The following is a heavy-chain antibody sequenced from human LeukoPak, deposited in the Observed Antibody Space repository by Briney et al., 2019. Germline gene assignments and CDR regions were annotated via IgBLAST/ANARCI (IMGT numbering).Heavy chain of an antibody. D-gene: IGHD3-22*01. J-gene: IGHJ3*02. Sequence: ASVKVSCKASGYTFTSYAMHWVRQAPGQRLEWMGWINAGNGNTKSSQKFQGRVTITRDTSASTAYMELSSLRSEDTAVYYCASPLPGYYDSSGPDAFDIWGQGTMVTVSS. V-gene: IGHV1-3*01. CDR2: INAGNGNT. CDR1: GYTFTSYA. CDR3: ASPLPGYYDSSGPDAFDI.